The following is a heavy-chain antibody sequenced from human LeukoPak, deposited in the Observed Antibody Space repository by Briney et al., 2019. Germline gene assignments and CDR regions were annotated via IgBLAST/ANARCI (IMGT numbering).Heavy chain of an antibody. CDR3: AREVAAAGIFDY. J-gene: IGHJ4*02. CDR1: GYTFTSYA. D-gene: IGHD6-13*01. V-gene: IGHV1-3*01. CDR2: ISAGNGNT. Sequence: ASVKVSCKASGYTFTSYAIHWVRQAPGQRLEWMGWISAGNGNTKYSQNFQGRVTFISNTSATTAFMELSSLRSEDAAVYYCAREVAAAGIFDYWGQGTLVTVSS.